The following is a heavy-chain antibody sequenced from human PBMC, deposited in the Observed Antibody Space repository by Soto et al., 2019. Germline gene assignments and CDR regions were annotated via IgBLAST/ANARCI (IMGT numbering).Heavy chain of an antibody. Sequence: EVQLVESGGGLVQPGGSLRLSCAASGFTFSSYEMNWVRQAPGKGLEWVSYISSSGSTIYYADSVKGRFTISRDNAKNSLYLQMNGLRDEDTAVYYCARDRPDYYGSGSYTTYCDYWGQGTLVTVSS. D-gene: IGHD3-10*01. CDR3: ARDRPDYYGSGSYTTYCDY. J-gene: IGHJ4*02. V-gene: IGHV3-48*03. CDR1: GFTFSSYE. CDR2: ISSSGSTI.